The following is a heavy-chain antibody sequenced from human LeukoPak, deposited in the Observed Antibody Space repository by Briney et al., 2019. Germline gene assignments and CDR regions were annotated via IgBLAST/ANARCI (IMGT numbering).Heavy chain of an antibody. Sequence: GGSLRLSCAASGFTFSSYETNWVRQAPGKGLEWISYISDSGTTINYADSVKGRFTISRDNAKNSLYLQMSSLRAEDTAVYYCVRDHSGWSLDPWGQGTLVTVSS. V-gene: IGHV3-48*03. CDR3: VRDHSGWSLDP. D-gene: IGHD6-19*01. CDR2: ISDSGTTI. J-gene: IGHJ5*02. CDR1: GFTFSSYE.